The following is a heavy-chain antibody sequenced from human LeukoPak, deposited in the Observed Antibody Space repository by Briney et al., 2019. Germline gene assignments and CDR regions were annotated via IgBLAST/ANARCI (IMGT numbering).Heavy chain of an antibody. CDR1: GGTFSSYA. CDR3: ARAGIAVAGNDY. D-gene: IGHD6-19*01. Sequence: SVKVTCKASGGTFSSYAISWVRQAPGLGLEWMGGIIPIFGTANYAQKFQGRVTITADESTSTAYMELSSLRSEDTAVYYCARAGIAVAGNDYWGQGTLVTVSS. CDR2: IIPIFGTA. J-gene: IGHJ4*02. V-gene: IGHV1-69*13.